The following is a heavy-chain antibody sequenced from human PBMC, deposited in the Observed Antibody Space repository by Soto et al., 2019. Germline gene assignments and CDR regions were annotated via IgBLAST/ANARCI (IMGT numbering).Heavy chain of an antibody. CDR2: ISGKTAKT. CDR3: ARVPRDIILVVMDV. J-gene: IGHJ6*02. Sequence: QVQLVQSGAEVKKPGASVKVSCKASGYTFTSYGISWVRQAPGQGLEWMGWISGKTAKTNYAQNLQGRVTITTDTSTSTAYMEMRSLRSDDTAVYYCARVPRDIILVVMDVGGQGTTVTVPS. D-gene: IGHD3-10*01. CDR1: GYTFTSYG. V-gene: IGHV1-18*04.